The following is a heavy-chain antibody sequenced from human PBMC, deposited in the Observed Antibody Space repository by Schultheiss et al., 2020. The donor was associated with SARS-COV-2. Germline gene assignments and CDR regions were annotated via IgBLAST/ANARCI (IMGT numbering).Heavy chain of an antibody. V-gene: IGHV3-21*01. CDR3: ASGYSSSWYGAGFDY. CDR2: ISGSRTYI. D-gene: IGHD6-13*01. J-gene: IGHJ4*02. Sequence: GESLKISCAASGFTFSTYAMSWVRQAPGKGLEWVSSISGSRTYIYYADSVKGRFTIPRDNAKNSLYLQMNSLRAEDTAVYYCASGYSSSWYGAGFDYWGQGTLVTVSS. CDR1: GFTFSTYA.